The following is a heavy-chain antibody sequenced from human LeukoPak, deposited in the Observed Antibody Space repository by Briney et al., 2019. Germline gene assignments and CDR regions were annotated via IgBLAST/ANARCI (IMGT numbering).Heavy chain of an antibody. V-gene: IGHV4-39*01. CDR3: ARGRWNGDSEY. CDR2: IYYSGST. CDR1: GGSISSSSYY. D-gene: IGHD1-1*01. Sequence: SETLSLTCTVSGGSISSSSYYWGWIRQPPGKGLEWIGSIYYSGSTYYNPSLKSRVTISVDTSKNQFSLKLSSVTAADTAVYYCARGRWNGDSEYWGQGTLVTVSS. J-gene: IGHJ4*02.